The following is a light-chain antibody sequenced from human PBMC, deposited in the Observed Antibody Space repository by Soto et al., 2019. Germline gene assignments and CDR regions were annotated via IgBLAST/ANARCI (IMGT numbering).Light chain of an antibody. CDR2: GAS. Sequence: EIVLTQSPGTLSLSPGERATLSCRASQSVSSSYLAWYQQKPGQAPRLLIYGASSRATGIPDRFSGSGSGADFTLTISRLEPEDFAVFYCQQYETSLWTFGQGTKVDIK. J-gene: IGKJ1*01. CDR1: QSVSSSY. CDR3: QQYETSLWT. V-gene: IGKV3-20*01.